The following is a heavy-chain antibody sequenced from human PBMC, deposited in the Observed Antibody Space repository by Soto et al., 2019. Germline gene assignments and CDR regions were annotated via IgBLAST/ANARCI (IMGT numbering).Heavy chain of an antibody. J-gene: IGHJ5*02. V-gene: IGHV4-61*05. CDR3: ARQGSGWYWFDP. D-gene: IGHD6-19*01. Sequence: PSETLSLTCTVSGGSISSSSYYWGWIRQPPGKGLEWIGYIYYSGSTNYNPSLKSRVTISVDTSKNQFSLKLSSVTAADTAVYYCARQGSGWYWFDPWGQGTLVTVSS. CDR2: IYYSGST. CDR1: GGSISSSSYY.